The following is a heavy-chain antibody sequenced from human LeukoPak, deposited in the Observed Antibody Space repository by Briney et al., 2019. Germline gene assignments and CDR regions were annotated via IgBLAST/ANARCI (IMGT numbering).Heavy chain of an antibody. CDR3: TRRSKREDAFDI. Sequence: GGSLRLSCAVSGFTFSGSAMHWVRQASGKGLEWVGRIRSKANGYATAYAASVKGRFTISRDDSKNTAYLQMNSLKTEDTAVYYCTRRSKREDAFDIWGQGTMVTVSS. CDR1: GFTFSGSA. CDR2: IRSKANGYAT. J-gene: IGHJ3*02. V-gene: IGHV3-73*01. D-gene: IGHD2-2*01.